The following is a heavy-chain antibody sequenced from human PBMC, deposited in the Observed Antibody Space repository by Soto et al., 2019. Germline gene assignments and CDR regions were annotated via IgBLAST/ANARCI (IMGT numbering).Heavy chain of an antibody. J-gene: IGHJ4*02. CDR1: GGSFSGYY. Sequence: SETLSLTCAVYGGSFSGYYWSWIRQPPGKGLEWIGEINHSGSTYYNPSLKSRVTISVDTSKNQFSLKLSSVTAADTAVYYCARGREYAQMVWSGYYTFDYWGQGTLVTVSS. CDR2: INHSGST. D-gene: IGHD3-3*01. V-gene: IGHV4-34*09. CDR3: ARGREYAQMVWSGYYTFDY.